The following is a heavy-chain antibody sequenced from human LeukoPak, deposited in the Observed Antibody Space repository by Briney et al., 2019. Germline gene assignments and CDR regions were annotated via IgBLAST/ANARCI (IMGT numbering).Heavy chain of an antibody. D-gene: IGHD3-16*02. CDR3: ARMDANDYVWGSYRYTRGAPLEY. CDR1: GGSFSGYF. CDR2: INHSGSA. V-gene: IGHV4-34*01. J-gene: IGHJ4*02. Sequence: SETLSLTCALYGGSFSGYFWSWIRHPPGKGLEWVGDINHSGSAKYTPPIQSRATLSAETSKNQFLLKLSSVTATDTAVYYWARMDANDYVWGSYRYTRGAPLEYWGQGTLVTVSS.